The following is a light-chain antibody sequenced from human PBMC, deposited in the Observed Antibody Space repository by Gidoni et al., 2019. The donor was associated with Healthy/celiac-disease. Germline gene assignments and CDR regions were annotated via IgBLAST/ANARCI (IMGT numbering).Light chain of an antibody. CDR2: DDS. CDR1: NIGSKR. J-gene: IGLJ3*02. CDR3: QVWDSSSDPLWV. Sequence: SYVLTQPPSVSVAPGQTARITCGGNNIGSKRVHWYQQKPVQAPGLVVYDDSDRPSGIPARFSGSNAGNTATLTISRVEAGDEADYYCQVWDSSSDPLWVFGGGTKLTVL. V-gene: IGLV3-21*02.